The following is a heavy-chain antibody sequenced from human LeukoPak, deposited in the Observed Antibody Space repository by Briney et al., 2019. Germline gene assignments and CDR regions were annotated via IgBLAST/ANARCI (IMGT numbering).Heavy chain of an antibody. CDR3: AREQRWFPFDY. Sequence: GASVKVSCMASGYTFTSYGTSWVRQAPGQGLEWMGWISAYNGNTNYAQKLQGRVTWTTDTSTSTAYMELRSLRSDDTAVYYCAREQRWFPFDYWGQGTLVTVSS. D-gene: IGHD2-15*01. CDR1: GYTFTSYG. V-gene: IGHV1-18*01. CDR2: ISAYNGNT. J-gene: IGHJ4*02.